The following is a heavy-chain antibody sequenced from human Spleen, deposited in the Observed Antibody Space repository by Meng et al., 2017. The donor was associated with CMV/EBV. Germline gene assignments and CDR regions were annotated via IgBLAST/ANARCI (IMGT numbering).Heavy chain of an antibody. V-gene: IGHV1-2*02. CDR3: ARAFGCSSSTCYGYVFDI. CDR2: INPNSGDT. CDR1: GYTFTGYY. D-gene: IGHD2-2*01. J-gene: IGHJ3*02. Sequence: SVKVSCKASGYTFTGYYMHWVQLAPGQGLEWMGRINPNSGDTNYAQKFQGRVTMTRDTSISTVYMELSRLRSDDTAIYYCARAFGCSSSTCYGYVFDIWGQGTVVTVSS.